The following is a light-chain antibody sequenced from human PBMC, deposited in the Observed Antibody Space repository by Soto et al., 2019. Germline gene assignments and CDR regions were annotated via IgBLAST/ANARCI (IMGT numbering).Light chain of an antibody. CDR3: QSYDSSLSGGV. V-gene: IGLV1-40*01. Sequence: QSALTQPPSVSGAPGQRVTISCTGSSSNIGAGYDVHWYQQLPGTAPKLLIYRNSNRPSGVPDRFSGSKSGTSASLAITGLQAEDEADYYCQSYDSSLSGGVFGGGTKLTVL. CDR1: SSNIGAGYD. CDR2: RNS. J-gene: IGLJ3*02.